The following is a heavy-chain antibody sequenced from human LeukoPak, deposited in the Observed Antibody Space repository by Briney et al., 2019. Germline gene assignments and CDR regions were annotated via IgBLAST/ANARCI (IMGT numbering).Heavy chain of an antibody. J-gene: IGHJ3*02. V-gene: IGHV3-15*01. CDR3: TTCGYDRCGAFDI. Sequence: PGGSLRLSCAVSEFPFTRAWMTWVRQAPGKGLEWVGRIKSKTDGGTTGYAAPVKGRFSISRDDSKNTLYLQMNSLETEDTAMYYCTTCGYDRCGAFDIWGQGTVVTVSS. D-gene: IGHD5-12*01. CDR2: IKSKTDGGTT. CDR1: EFPFTRAW.